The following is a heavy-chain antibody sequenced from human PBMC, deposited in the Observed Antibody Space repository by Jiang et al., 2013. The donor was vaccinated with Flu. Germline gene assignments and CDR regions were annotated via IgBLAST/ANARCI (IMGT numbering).Heavy chain of an antibody. CDR2: INPSGGST. J-gene: IGHJ3*02. Sequence: EVKKPGASVKVSCKASGYTFTSYYMHWVRQAPGQGLEWMGIINPSGGSTSYAQKFQGRVTMTRDTSTSTVYMELSSLRSEDTAVYYCARGSYYGSGPHGEAFDIWGQGTMVTVSS. CDR3: ARGSYYGSGPHGEAFDI. D-gene: IGHD3-10*01. CDR1: GYTFTSYY. V-gene: IGHV1-46*03.